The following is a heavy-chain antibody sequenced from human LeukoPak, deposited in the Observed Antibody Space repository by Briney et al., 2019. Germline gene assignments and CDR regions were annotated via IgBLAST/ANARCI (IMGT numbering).Heavy chain of an antibody. CDR1: GFTFSSYA. CDR2: ISYDGSNK. CDR3: ARDPAEQLLDPYYYGMDV. Sequence: GGSLRLSCAASGFTFSSYAMHWVRQAPGKGLEWVAVISYDGSNKYYADSVKGRFTISRDNSKNTLYLQMNSLRAEDTAVYYCARDPAEQLLDPYYYGMDVWGQGTTVTVSS. D-gene: IGHD6-19*01. V-gene: IGHV3-30*04. J-gene: IGHJ6*02.